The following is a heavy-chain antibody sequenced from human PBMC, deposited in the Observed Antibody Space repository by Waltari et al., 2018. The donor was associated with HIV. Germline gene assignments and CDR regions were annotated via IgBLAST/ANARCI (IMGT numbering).Heavy chain of an antibody. CDR1: GGSLSGFL. CDR2: IVHDGTT. J-gene: IGHJ4*02. CDR3: ARLEALLPGVVIVRDV. Sequence: VQLEQWGTGLLKPSETLSLTCAVYGGSLSGFLWSWVRQPLGNGLVWSGDIVHDGTTNYNPALKSRATVSITGSKNQFSLKLNSMTAADTGVYYCARLEALLPGVVIVRDVWGQGTLVTVSS. D-gene: IGHD3-3*01. V-gene: IGHV4-34*02.